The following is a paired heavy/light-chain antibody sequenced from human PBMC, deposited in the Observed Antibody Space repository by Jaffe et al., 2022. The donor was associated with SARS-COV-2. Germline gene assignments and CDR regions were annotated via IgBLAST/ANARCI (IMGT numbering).Light chain of an antibody. V-gene: IGKV2-28*01. CDR2: LGS. CDR3: MQHLEAPLT. Sequence: DIVMTQSPLSLPVTPGESASISCRSSQSLLHTNGYNFLDWYLQKPGQSPQLLIYLGSNRASGVPDRFSGSGSGTDFTLKISRVEPGDVGVYYCMQHLEAPLTFGGGTRVETK. J-gene: IGKJ4*01. CDR1: QSLLHTNGYNF.
Heavy chain of an antibody. Sequence: EVQVVESGGGLVQPGGSLRLSCAASGFTFTKYSMNWVRQAPGKGLEWVAFISNNSGVIHYADSVRGRFTISRDNAKNSLYLQMSSLRGEDTAVYYCARKFKSVDVTMASPPSDHWGQGTLVTVSS. V-gene: IGHV3-48*01. CDR1: GFTFTKYS. CDR2: ISNNSGVI. J-gene: IGHJ4*02. D-gene: IGHD2-21*02. CDR3: ARKFKSVDVTMASPPSDH.